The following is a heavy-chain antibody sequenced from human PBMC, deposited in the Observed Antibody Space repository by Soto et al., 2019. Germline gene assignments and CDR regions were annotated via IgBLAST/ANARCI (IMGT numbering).Heavy chain of an antibody. V-gene: IGHV3-11*05. CDR2: ISSSSSYT. CDR3: ARVIATAGGRRYFDL. Sequence: QVQLVESGGGLVKPGGSLRLSCAASGFTFSDYYMSWIRQAPGKGLEWVTYISSSSSYTNYADSVKGRFTISRDNAKXSLYLQMNSLRAEDTAVYYCARVIATAGGRRYFDLWGRGTLVTVSS. J-gene: IGHJ2*01. D-gene: IGHD6-13*01. CDR1: GFTFSDYY.